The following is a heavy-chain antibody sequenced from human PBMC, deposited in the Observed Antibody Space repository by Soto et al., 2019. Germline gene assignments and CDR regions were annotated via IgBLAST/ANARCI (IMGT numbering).Heavy chain of an antibody. Sequence: QVQLVESGGGVVQPGTSLRVSCVGSGFTFRSYVIHWVHQAPGKGLEWVALTSYDGSDKYYGDSVRGRFTISRDNSRNTVDLQMDSLRLEDTALYYCARGGTTGGLDVWGQGTLVSVSS. CDR2: TSYDGSDK. CDR1: GFTFRSYV. D-gene: IGHD3-16*01. V-gene: IGHV3-30*19. J-gene: IGHJ1*01. CDR3: ARGGTTGGLDV.